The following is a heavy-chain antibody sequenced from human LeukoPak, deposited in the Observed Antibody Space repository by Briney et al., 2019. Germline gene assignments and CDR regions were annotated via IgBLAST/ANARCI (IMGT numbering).Heavy chain of an antibody. V-gene: IGHV3-48*01. CDR3: VTDVSGSLGD. Sequence: GGSLRLSCAASGFTFSTYNMNWVRQAPGKGLEWVSFISSGSEIIYYADSVKGRFTVSRDNAKNSLYLRMSSLRAEDTAVYYCVTDVSGSLGDWGQGTLVTVSS. CDR2: ISSGSEII. D-gene: IGHD5-12*01. J-gene: IGHJ1*01. CDR1: GFTFSTYN.